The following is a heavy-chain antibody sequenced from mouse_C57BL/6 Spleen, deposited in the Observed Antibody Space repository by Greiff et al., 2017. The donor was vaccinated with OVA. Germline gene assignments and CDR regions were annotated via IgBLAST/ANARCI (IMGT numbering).Heavy chain of an antibody. CDR3: ARDREAYYFDY. J-gene: IGHJ2*01. D-gene: IGHD3-3*01. Sequence: EVQRVESGGGLVKPGGSLKLSCAASGFTFSSYAMSWVRQTPEKRLEWVATISDGGSYTYYPDNVKGRFTISRDNAKNNLYLQMSHLKSEDTAMYYCARDREAYYFDYWGQGTTLTVSS. CDR2: ISDGGSYT. CDR1: GFTFSSYA. V-gene: IGHV5-4*01.